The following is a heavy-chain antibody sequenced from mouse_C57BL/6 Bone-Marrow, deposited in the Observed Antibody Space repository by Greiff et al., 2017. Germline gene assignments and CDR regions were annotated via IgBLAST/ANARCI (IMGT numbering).Heavy chain of an antibody. J-gene: IGHJ1*03. CDR1: GYTFTSYW. D-gene: IGHD1-1*01. V-gene: IGHV1-59*01. CDR2: IDPSDSYT. CDR3: AREDYGSVYWYFDV. Sequence: QVQLQQPGAELVRPGTSVKLSCKASGYTFTSYWMHWVKQRPGQGLEWIGVIDPSDSYTNYNQKFKGKATLTVDTSSSTAYMQLSSLTSEDSAVYYCAREDYGSVYWYFDVWGTGTTVTVSS.